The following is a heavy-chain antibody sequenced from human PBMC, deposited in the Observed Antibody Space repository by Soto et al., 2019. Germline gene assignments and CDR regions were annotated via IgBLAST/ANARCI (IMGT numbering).Heavy chain of an antibody. D-gene: IGHD3-10*01. V-gene: IGHV1-46*01. J-gene: IGHJ4*02. CDR3: ARGLHSGGK. Sequence: QVRLVQSGAEVKKPGASVKVSCKASGYIFTNYYIHWVRQAPGQGLEWMAIINPNGGSTNCAQEFQGRVTLTRDTSTSTVYMDLSSLTSEDTAVYYCARGLHSGGKWGKVTLVTVSS. CDR2: INPNGGST. CDR1: GYIFTNYY.